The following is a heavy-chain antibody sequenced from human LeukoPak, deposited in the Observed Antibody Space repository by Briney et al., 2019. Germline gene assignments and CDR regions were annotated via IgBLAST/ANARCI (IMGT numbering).Heavy chain of an antibody. J-gene: IGHJ3*02. V-gene: IGHV3-9*01. CDR1: GFTFDDYA. CDR3: AKDIVDGPYNWNDADAFDI. D-gene: IGHD1-20*01. Sequence: GRSLRLSCAASGFTFDDYAMHWVRQAPGKGLEWVSGISWNSGSIGYADSVKGRFTISRDNAKNSLYLQMNSLRAEDTALYYCAKDIVDGPYNWNDADAFDIWGQGTMVTVSS. CDR2: ISWNSGSI.